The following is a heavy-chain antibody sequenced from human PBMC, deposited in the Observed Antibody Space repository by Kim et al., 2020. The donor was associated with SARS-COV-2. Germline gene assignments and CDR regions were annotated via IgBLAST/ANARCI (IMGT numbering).Heavy chain of an antibody. CDR3: TTSYYYDSSGSLRGINAFDI. CDR2: IKSKTDGGTT. V-gene: IGHV3-15*01. D-gene: IGHD3-22*01. Sequence: GGSLRLSCAASGFTFSNAWMSWVRQAPGKGLEWVGRIKSKTDGGTTDYAAPVKGRFTISRDDSKNTLYLQMNSLKTEDTAVYYCTTSYYYDSSGSLRGINAFDIWGQGTMVTVSS. CDR1: GFTFSNAW. J-gene: IGHJ3*02.